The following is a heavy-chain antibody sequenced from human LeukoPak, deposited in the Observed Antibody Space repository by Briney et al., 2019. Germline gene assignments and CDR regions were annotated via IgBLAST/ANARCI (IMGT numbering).Heavy chain of an antibody. CDR3: SSKDWSGSGPYSDY. Sequence: TGVSLRLLCAACGLTFSGSAMHWVRQASGKGLEWVGRIRTKDNNYATAYAASVKGRFTISRDDSKNTAYLQMNSLKTDDTAVYYCSSKDWSGSGPYSDYWGQGTLVTVSS. V-gene: IGHV3-73*01. J-gene: IGHJ4*02. D-gene: IGHD3-3*01. CDR1: GLTFSGSA. CDR2: IRTKDNNYAT.